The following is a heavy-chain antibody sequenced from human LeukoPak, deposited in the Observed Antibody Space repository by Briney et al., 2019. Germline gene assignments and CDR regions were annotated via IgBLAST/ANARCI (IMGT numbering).Heavy chain of an antibody. CDR3: ARDLYDSSGYYLGY. CDR2: ISSNGGST. CDR1: GFTFSSYA. D-gene: IGHD3-22*01. J-gene: IGHJ4*02. Sequence: GGSLRLSCAVSGFTFSSYAMHWVRQAPGKGLEYVSAISSNGGSTYYANSVKGRFSISRHNSKNTLYLQMGSLRAEDMAVYYCARDLYDSSGYYLGYWGQGTLVTVSS. V-gene: IGHV3-64*01.